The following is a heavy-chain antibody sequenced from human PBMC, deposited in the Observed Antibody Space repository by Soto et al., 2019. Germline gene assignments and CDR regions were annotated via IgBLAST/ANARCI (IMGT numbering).Heavy chain of an antibody. CDR2: IIPIFGTS. CDR1: GGSFSSNT. Sequence: QLQLVQSGAEVKKPGSSVNVSCKTSGGSFSSNTITWVRQAPGQGLEWMGGIIPIFGTSNYAQKFQGRVTITADESTNTVYMELSRLRYEDTAVYYCARDVLLVVVSATRAAGWLDYWGQGTLVTGSS. J-gene: IGHJ4*02. V-gene: IGHV1-69*01. D-gene: IGHD2-15*01. CDR3: ARDVLLVVVSATRAAGWLDY.